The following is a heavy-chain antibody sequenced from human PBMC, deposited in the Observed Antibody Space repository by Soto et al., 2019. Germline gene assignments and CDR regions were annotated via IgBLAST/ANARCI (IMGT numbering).Heavy chain of an antibody. D-gene: IGHD3-3*01. CDR1: GYTFTSYG. J-gene: IGHJ5*02. V-gene: IGHV1-18*01. CDR3: ARYDFWSGYLNWFDP. CDR2: ISAYNGNT. Sequence: ASVKVSCKASGYTFTSYGISWVRQAPGQGLEWMGWISAYNGNTNYAQKLQGRVTMTTDTSTSTAYMELRSLRSDDTAVYYCARYDFWSGYLNWFDPWGQGTLVTVSS.